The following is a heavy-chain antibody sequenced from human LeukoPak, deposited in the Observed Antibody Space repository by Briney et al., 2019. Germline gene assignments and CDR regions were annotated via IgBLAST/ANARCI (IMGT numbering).Heavy chain of an antibody. CDR2: IYYSGST. Sequence: SETLSLTCTVSGGSISSYYWSWIRQPPGKGLEWIGYIYYSGSTNYNPSLKSRVTISVDTSKNQFSLKLSSVTAADTAVYYCARDFGSGSYFLHTPRYYYYGMDVWGQGTTVTVSS. CDR1: GGSISSYY. D-gene: IGHD3-10*01. V-gene: IGHV4-59*01. CDR3: ARDFGSGSYFLHTPRYYYYGMDV. J-gene: IGHJ6*02.